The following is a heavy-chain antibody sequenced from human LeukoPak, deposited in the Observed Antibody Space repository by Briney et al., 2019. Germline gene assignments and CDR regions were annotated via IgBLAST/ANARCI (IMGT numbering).Heavy chain of an antibody. CDR1: GGSISSSSYY. D-gene: IGHD6-6*01. CDR3: ARGTISSSSPFRN. CDR2: IYYSGST. Sequence: SETLSFTCTVSGGSISSSSYYWGWIRQPPGKGLEWIGSIYYSGSTYYNPSLKSRVTISVDTSKNQFSLKLSSVTAADTAVYYCARGTISSSSPFRNWGQGTLVTVSS. J-gene: IGHJ4*02. V-gene: IGHV4-39*01.